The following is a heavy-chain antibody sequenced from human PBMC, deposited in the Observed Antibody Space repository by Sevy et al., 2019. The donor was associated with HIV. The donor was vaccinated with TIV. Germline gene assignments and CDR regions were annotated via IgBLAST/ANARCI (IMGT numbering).Heavy chain of an antibody. CDR3: ARARYSDSSDQYYEGAY. Sequence: ASVKVSCKASGGTFSTFSSSWVRQAPGQGLEWMGGIIPIFGTAKYTQNFQGRVAITADESTSTAYMELSGLRSEDTAIYYCARARYSDSSDQYYEGAYWGQGTLVTVSS. D-gene: IGHD3-22*01. CDR2: IIPIFGTA. J-gene: IGHJ4*02. V-gene: IGHV1-69*13. CDR1: GGTFSTFS.